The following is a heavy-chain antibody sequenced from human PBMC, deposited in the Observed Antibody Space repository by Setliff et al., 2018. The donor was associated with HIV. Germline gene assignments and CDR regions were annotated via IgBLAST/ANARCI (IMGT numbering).Heavy chain of an antibody. Sequence: SETLSLTCTVSGGSISTGGYYWSWIRQHPGKGLEWIGYVYYSGSTYYNPSLKSRVTISVDTSKNQFSLKLSSVTAADTAVYYCARNFYVWGSYKFDPWGQGALVTVSS. D-gene: IGHD3-16*01. J-gene: IGHJ5*02. CDR1: GGSISTGGYY. CDR3: ARNFYVWGSYKFDP. CDR2: VYYSGST. V-gene: IGHV4-31*03.